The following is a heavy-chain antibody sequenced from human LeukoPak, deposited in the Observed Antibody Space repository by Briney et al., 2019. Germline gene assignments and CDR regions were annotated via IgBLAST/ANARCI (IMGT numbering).Heavy chain of an antibody. CDR2: MSYDGSNK. J-gene: IGHJ4*02. V-gene: IGHV3-30*18. CDR3: AKAKTAMVLDY. D-gene: IGHD5-18*01. CDR1: GFTFSTYV. Sequence: GGSLRLSCAASGFTFSTYVMHWVRQAPGKGLEWVAVMSYDGSNKYYADSVKGRFTISRDNSKNTLYLQMNSLRAEDTAVYYCAKAKTAMVLDYWGQGTLVTVSS.